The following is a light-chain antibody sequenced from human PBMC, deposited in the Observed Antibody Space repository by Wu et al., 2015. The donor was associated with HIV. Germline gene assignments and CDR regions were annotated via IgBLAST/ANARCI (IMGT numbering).Light chain of an antibody. CDR2: DTF. V-gene: IGKV3-11*01. Sequence: EIILTQSPATLSLSPGDRATLSCRASQSVSTYLAWYQHKPGQAPRLLIYDTFYRAAGIPVRFSGRGSETGFNLTISSLESEDFGVYYCQQRTAFGQGTRLEI. CDR3: QQRTA. CDR1: QSVSTY. J-gene: IGKJ5*01.